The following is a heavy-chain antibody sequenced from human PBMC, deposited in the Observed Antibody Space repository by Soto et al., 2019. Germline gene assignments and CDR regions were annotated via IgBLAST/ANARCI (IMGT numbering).Heavy chain of an antibody. J-gene: IGHJ4*02. CDR3: AREPGAGGGSDSWFDY. D-gene: IGHD5-12*01. CDR2: ISAYNGNT. V-gene: IGHV1-18*01. CDR1: GYTFTSYG. Sequence: GASVKVSCKASGYTFTSYGISWVRQAPGQGLEWMGWISAYNGNTNYAQKLQGRVTMTTDTSTSTAYMELRSLRSDDTAVYYCAREPGAGGGSDSWFDYWGQGTRVTVSS.